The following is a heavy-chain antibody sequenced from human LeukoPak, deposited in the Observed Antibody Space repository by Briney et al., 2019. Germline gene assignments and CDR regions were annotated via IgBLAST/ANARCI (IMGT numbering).Heavy chain of an antibody. J-gene: IGHJ5*02. CDR1: GYTFTSYG. V-gene: IGHV1-18*01. Sequence: ASVKVSCKASGYTFTSYGISWVRQAPGQGLEWMGWISAYNGNTNYAQKLQGRVTMTRDTSTSTVYMELSSLRSEDTAVYYCARDQTGPFDPWGQGTLVTVSS. D-gene: IGHD7-27*01. CDR2: ISAYNGNT. CDR3: ARDQTGPFDP.